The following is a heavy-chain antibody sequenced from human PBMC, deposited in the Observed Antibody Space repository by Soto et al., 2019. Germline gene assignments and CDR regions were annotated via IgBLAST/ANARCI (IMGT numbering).Heavy chain of an antibody. J-gene: IGHJ5*02. CDR2: VNHSGST. V-gene: IGHV4-34*01. CDR1: GGSFSGYY. Sequence: SETLSLTCAVYGGSFSGYYWSWIRQPPGKGLEWIGEVNHSGSTNYNPSLKSRVTISVDTSKNQFSLKLSSVTAADTAVYYCARRRVTILNWFDPWRQGTLVTVSS. CDR3: ARRRVTILNWFDP. D-gene: IGHD3-3*01.